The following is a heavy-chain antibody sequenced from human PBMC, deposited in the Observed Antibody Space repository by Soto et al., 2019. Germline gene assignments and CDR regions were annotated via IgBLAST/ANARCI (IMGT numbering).Heavy chain of an antibody. D-gene: IGHD2-21*01. CDR1: GYSFGAYW. J-gene: IGHJ4*02. Sequence: PGESLKISCQGSGYSFGAYWIGWVRQMPGKGLGWMGIIFPGDSDTRYRPSFQGQVTISVDTSINTAYLQWSSLKASDTAIYFCARGGIIGNTPDYWGQGTQVTVSS. CDR3: ARGGIIGNTPDY. V-gene: IGHV5-51*01. CDR2: IFPGDSDT.